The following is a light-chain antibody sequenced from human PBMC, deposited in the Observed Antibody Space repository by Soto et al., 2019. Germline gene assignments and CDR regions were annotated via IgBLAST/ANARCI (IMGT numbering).Light chain of an antibody. J-gene: IGKJ2*01. CDR1: QSVSSN. CDR3: QQYNNWPST. CDR2: GAS. V-gene: IGKV3-15*01. Sequence: DIVRTQSQATLSVSPGERATLSCTASQSVSSNLAWYQQQPGQAPRLLIYGASTRATGIPARFSGSGSGTEFNLTISSLQADDVAVYYCQQYNNWPSTFGQGTKLEIK.